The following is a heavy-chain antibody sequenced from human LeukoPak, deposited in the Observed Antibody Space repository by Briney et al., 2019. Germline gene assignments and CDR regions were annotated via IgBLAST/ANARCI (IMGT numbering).Heavy chain of an antibody. V-gene: IGHV4-39*07. CDR2: INHSGST. J-gene: IGHJ4*02. D-gene: IGHD1-26*01. CDR3: AREGAVLRTFDY. Sequence: SETLSLTCTVSGGSISSSSYYWSWIRQPPGKGLEWIGEINHSGSTNYNPSLKSRVTISVDTSKNQFSLKLSSVTAADTAVYYCAREGAVLRTFDYWGQGTLVTVSS. CDR1: GGSISSSSYY.